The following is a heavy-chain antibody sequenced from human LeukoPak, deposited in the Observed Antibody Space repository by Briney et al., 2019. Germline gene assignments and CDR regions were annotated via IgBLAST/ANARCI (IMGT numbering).Heavy chain of an antibody. CDR2: ISSSGGTM. J-gene: IGHJ3*02. V-gene: IGHV3-48*03. D-gene: IGHD6-19*01. Sequence: GGSLRLSCAASGFTLSSNEMNWVCQAPGKGLGWLSYISSSGGTMHYVDSVKGRFTISRDNAKNSLFLQMNSLRAEDTAVYYCASGVHYSSGWIDIWGQGTMVTVSS. CDR1: GFTLSSNE. CDR3: ASGVHYSSGWIDI.